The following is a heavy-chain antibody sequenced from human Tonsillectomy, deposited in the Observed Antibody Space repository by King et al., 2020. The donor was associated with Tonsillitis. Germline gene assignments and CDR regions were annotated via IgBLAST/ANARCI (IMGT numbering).Heavy chain of an antibody. CDR1: GFMFSKYN. V-gene: IGHV3-21*06. D-gene: IGHD2-2*01. Sequence: VLLVESGGGQVKPGGSLRLSCAASGFMFSKYNMHWVRQAPGNGLEGGSRIGCSSDFAYYADSLKGRFTISRDMAKNSLYLQISSLGVEDTAVYYCARSSMDLAADAFDIWGQGTMVTVSS. CDR3: ARSSMDLAADAFDI. J-gene: IGHJ3*02. CDR2: IGCSSDFA.